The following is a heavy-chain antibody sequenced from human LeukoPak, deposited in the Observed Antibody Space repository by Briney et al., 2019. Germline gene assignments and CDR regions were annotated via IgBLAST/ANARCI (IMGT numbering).Heavy chain of an antibody. V-gene: IGHV3-33*01. Sequence: PGRSLRLSCAASGFTFSSYGMHWVRQAPGKGLEWVAVIWYDGSNKYYADPVKGRFTISRDNSKNTLYLQMNSLRAEDTAVYYCARSSGWTRDGHMDVWGKGTGHRLL. D-gene: IGHD5-24*01. J-gene: IGHJ6*03. CDR1: GFTFSSYG. CDR3: ARSSGWTRDGHMDV. CDR2: IWYDGSNK.